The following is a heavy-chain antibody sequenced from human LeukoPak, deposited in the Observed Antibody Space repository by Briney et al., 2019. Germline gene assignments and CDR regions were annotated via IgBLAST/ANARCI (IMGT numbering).Heavy chain of an antibody. Sequence: SETLSPTCAVYGGSFSGYYWSWIRQPPGKGLEWIGEINHSGSTNYNPSLKSRVTISVDTSKNQFSLKLSSVTAADTAVYYCARVRVRPAGYDYWGQGTLVTVSS. J-gene: IGHJ4*02. CDR2: INHSGST. D-gene: IGHD2-2*01. CDR3: ARVRVRPAGYDY. V-gene: IGHV4-34*01. CDR1: GGSFSGYY.